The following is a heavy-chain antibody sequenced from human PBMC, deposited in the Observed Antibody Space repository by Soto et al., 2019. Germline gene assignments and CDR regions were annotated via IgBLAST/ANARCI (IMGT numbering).Heavy chain of an antibody. J-gene: IGHJ5*02. V-gene: IGHV4-30-4*01. CDR3: ARDQTYYDFWSGVTRNWFDP. D-gene: IGHD3-3*01. Sequence: PSETLSLTCTVSGGSISSGDYYWSWIRQPPGKGLEWIGYIYYSGSTYYNPSLKSRVTISVDTSKNQFSLKLSSVTAADTAVYYCARDQTYYDFWSGVTRNWFDPWGQGTLVTVSS. CDR1: GGSISSGDYY. CDR2: IYYSGST.